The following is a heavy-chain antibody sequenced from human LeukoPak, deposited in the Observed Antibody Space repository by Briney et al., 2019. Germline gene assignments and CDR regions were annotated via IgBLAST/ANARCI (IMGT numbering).Heavy chain of an antibody. J-gene: IGHJ4*02. Sequence: SETLPLTCTVSGGSISSSSYYWGWIRQPPGKGLEWIGSIYYSGSTYYNPSLKSRVTISVDTSKNQFSLKLSSVTAADTAVYYCARQDSSSWYISGYWGQGTLVTVSS. D-gene: IGHD6-13*01. CDR1: GGSISSSSYY. V-gene: IGHV4-39*01. CDR2: IYYSGST. CDR3: ARQDSSSWYISGY.